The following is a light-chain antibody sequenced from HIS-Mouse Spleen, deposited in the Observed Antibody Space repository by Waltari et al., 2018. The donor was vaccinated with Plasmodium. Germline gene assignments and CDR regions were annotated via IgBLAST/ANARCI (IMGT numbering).Light chain of an antibody. CDR3: QQYNSYSWT. CDR1: QSISSR. J-gene: IGKJ1*01. V-gene: IGKV1-5*03. CDR2: KAS. Sequence: DIQMTQSPSTLSASVGDRVTITCRASQSISSRLAWYQQKPGKAPTLLIYKASSLESGGPSRFSGSGAGTEFTLTISSLQPDDFATYYCQQYNSYSWTFGQGTKVEIK.